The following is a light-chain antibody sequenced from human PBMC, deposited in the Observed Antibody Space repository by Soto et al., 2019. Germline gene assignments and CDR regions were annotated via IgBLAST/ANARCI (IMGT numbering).Light chain of an antibody. CDR2: DAS. CDR1: QSVSSK. V-gene: IGKV3-15*01. CDR3: QQYDNWPRT. J-gene: IGKJ2*01. Sequence: EVVMTQSPVTLSVSPGERATLSCRASQSVSSKLAWYQQKPGQAPRLLIYDASTRATGIPARFSGSGSGTEFTLTISSLQSEDFAAYYCQQYDNWPRTFGQGTKLELK.